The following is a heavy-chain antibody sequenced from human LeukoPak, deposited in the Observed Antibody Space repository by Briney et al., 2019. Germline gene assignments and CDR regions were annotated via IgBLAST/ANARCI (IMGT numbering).Heavy chain of an antibody. CDR2: INHSGST. J-gene: IGHJ6*03. CDR3: ARGRVSSSTWYSTYYYFFYMDF. Sequence: PSETLSLTCAVYGGSFGTFYWTWIRQPPGKGLEWIGEINHSGSTNYNPSLKSRVTISIDTSKDQFSLRLRSVTAADTAVYFCARGRVSSSTWYSTYYYFFYMDFWGKGTTVTVSS. CDR1: GGSFGTFY. V-gene: IGHV4-34*01. D-gene: IGHD4-11*01.